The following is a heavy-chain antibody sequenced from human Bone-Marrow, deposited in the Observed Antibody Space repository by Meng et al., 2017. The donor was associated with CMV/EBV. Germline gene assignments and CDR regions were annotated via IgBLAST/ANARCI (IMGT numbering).Heavy chain of an antibody. Sequence: GESLKISCAASGFTFSSYSMNWVRQAPGKGLEWVAFIRYDGSNKYYADSVKGRFTISRDNSKNTLYLQMNSLRAEDTAIYYCARDSVRLLGYCTITRCYYFEYWGQGTLVTFSS. D-gene: IGHD2-2*01. V-gene: IGHV3-30*02. CDR3: ARDSVRLLGYCTITRCYYFEY. CDR2: IRYDGSNK. CDR1: GFTFSSYS. J-gene: IGHJ4*02.